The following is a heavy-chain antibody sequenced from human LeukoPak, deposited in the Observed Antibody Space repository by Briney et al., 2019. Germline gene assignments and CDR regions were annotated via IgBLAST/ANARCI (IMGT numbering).Heavy chain of an antibody. J-gene: IGHJ4*02. CDR1: GGSISSYY. D-gene: IGHD5-18*01. Sequence: SETLSLTCTVSGGSISSYYWSWIRQPPGKGLEWIGYIYYSGSTNYNPSLKSRVTISVDTSKNQFSLKLSSVTAADTAVYYCARVSGRGSTYASFDSWGQGTLVTVSS. V-gene: IGHV4-59*01. CDR2: IYYSGST. CDR3: ARVSGRGSTYASFDS.